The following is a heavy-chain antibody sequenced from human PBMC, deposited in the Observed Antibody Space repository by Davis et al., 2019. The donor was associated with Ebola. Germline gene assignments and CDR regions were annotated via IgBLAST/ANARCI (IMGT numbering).Heavy chain of an antibody. Sequence: ASVKVSCKASGYTFTSYDINWVRQATGQGLEWMGWMNPNSGNTGYAQKFQGRVTITRNTSISTAYMELSSLRSDDTVVYHCCRLRSERDYYGMDVWGQGTTVTVSS. D-gene: IGHD3-16*01. J-gene: IGHJ6*02. CDR1: GYTFTSYD. CDR2: MNPNSGNT. V-gene: IGHV1-8*03. CDR3: CRLRSERDYYGMDV.